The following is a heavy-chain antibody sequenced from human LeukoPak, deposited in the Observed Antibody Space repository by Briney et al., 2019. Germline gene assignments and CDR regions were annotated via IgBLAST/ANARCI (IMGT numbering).Heavy chain of an antibody. J-gene: IGHJ6*02. V-gene: IGHV3-72*01. CDR2: SRNKAKSHTT. D-gene: IGHD5-18*01. CDR3: ALWSYYYYGLDV. CDR1: GFTFTDRD. Sequence: GGSLRLSCAASGFTFTDRDMDWVRQAPVQGLDWFGCSRNKAKSHTTEYGASVKGRFTISRDNSNNSVWLQMNSLKTEDTAVYYCALWSYYYYGLDVWGQGTTVTVSS.